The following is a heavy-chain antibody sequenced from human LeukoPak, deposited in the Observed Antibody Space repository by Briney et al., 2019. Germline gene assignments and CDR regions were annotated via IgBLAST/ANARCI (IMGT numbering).Heavy chain of an antibody. Sequence: SETLSLTCTASGGSISSSDYFWSWIRQPAGKGLEWIGRINSRGSTNYNPSLKSRVTLSVDTSKNQFSLKLTSVTVADTAVYYCARYRLGWFDPWGQGTLVTVSS. D-gene: IGHD6-25*01. CDR1: GGSISSSDYF. CDR3: ARYRLGWFDP. V-gene: IGHV4-61*02. J-gene: IGHJ5*02. CDR2: INSRGST.